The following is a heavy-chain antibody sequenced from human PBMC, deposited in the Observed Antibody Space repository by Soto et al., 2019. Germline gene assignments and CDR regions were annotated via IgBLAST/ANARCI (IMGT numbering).Heavy chain of an antibody. CDR3: ARDAPPPELRFLEWHNYDYNGMDV. CDR2: ISCYNGKT. V-gene: IGHV1-18*01. J-gene: IGHJ6*02. CDR1: GYSFTAYG. Sequence: QVQVVQSGDEVKETGASVRVSCKTSGYSFTAYGISWVRQAPGQGLEWRGWISCYNGKTKYAQKVQGKVTMTTDTSKSTAYMEVRSMSSDDPAIYYCARDAPPPELRFLEWHNYDYNGMDVWGQGTTVTV. D-gene: IGHD3-3*01.